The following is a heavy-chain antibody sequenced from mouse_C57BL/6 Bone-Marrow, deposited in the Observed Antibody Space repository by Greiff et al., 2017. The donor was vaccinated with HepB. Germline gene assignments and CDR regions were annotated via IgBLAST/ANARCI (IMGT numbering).Heavy chain of an antibody. Sequence: VQVVESGAELARPGASVKLSCKASGYTFTSYGISWVKQRTGQGLEWIGEIYPRSGNTYYNEKFKGKATLTADKSSSTAYMELRSLTSEDSAVYFCASLYYGNYGWYFDVWGTGTTVTVSS. D-gene: IGHD2-1*01. V-gene: IGHV1-81*01. J-gene: IGHJ1*03. CDR2: IYPRSGNT. CDR3: ASLYYGNYGWYFDV. CDR1: GYTFTSYG.